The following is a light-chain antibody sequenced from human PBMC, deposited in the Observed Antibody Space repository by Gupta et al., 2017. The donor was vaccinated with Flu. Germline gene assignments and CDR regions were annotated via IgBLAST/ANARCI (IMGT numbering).Light chain of an antibody. CDR2: WAS. CDR1: QSVLYSSNNKNY. Sequence: DIVMTQSPDSLAVSLGERATINCKSSQSVLYSSNNKNYLAWYQQKPGQPPKLLIYWASTRESGVPDSFSGSGCGTDFTLTISSRQAEDVAVYYCQQKDSTPMTFGQGTKVEIK. J-gene: IGKJ1*01. CDR3: QQKDSTPMT. V-gene: IGKV4-1*01.